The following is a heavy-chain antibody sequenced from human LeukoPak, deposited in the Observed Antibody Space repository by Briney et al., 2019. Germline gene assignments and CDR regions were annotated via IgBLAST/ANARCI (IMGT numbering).Heavy chain of an antibody. CDR2: IHNSGST. Sequence: SETLSLTCTISGDSISDYYWNWIRQAPGKGLEWIWYIHNSGSTNYNPSLKSRVTISVDTSKNQFSLKLSSVTAADTAVYYCARRVVTLASYYFYMDVWGKGTTVSVSS. D-gene: IGHD3-22*01. CDR3: ARRVVTLASYYFYMDV. J-gene: IGHJ6*03. V-gene: IGHV4-59*01. CDR1: GDSISDYY.